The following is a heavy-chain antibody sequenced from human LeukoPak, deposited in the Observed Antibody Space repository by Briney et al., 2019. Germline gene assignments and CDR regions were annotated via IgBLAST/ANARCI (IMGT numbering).Heavy chain of an antibody. Sequence: GSLRLSCAASGFTFSSYGMHWVRQAPGKGLEWVAFIRYDGSNKYYADSVKGRFTISRDNSKNTLYLQMNSLRAEDTAVYYCAKDSGVRYYDFWSGPPLGFDPWGQGTLVTVSS. V-gene: IGHV3-30*02. CDR2: IRYDGSNK. D-gene: IGHD3-3*01. J-gene: IGHJ5*02. CDR1: GFTFSSYG. CDR3: AKDSGVRYYDFWSGPPLGFDP.